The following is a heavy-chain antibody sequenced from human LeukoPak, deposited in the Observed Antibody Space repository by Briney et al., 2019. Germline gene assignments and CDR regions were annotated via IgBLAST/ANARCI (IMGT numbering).Heavy chain of an antibody. V-gene: IGHV3-74*01. CDR1: GFSFSVFW. D-gene: IGHD4-17*01. CDR3: ATGQGDFGDPFDY. Sequence: GGSLRLSCAASGFSFSVFWMHWVRQAPGKGPVWVSRIKSDGSSTSYAASVRGRFTISRDNAKNTLYLQMNSLRAEDTAVYYCATGQGDFGDPFDYWGQGTLVTVSS. CDR2: IKSDGSST. J-gene: IGHJ4*02.